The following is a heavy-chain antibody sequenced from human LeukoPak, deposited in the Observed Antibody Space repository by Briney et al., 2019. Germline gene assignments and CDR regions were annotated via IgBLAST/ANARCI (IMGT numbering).Heavy chain of an antibody. J-gene: IGHJ6*03. Sequence: SETLSLTCTVSGGSISSYYWSWIRQPPGKGLEWIGYIYYSGSTNYNPSLKSRVTISVDTSKNQFSLKLSSVTAADTAVYYCATTPITIFGVAYFYVDVWGKGTTVTVSS. CDR1: GGSISSYY. CDR3: ATTPITIFGVAYFYVDV. V-gene: IGHV4-59*01. CDR2: IYYSGST. D-gene: IGHD3-3*01.